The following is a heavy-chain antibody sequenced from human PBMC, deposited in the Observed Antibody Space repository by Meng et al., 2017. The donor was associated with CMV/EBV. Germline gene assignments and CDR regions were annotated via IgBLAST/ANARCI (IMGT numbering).Heavy chain of an antibody. CDR1: WVNRRRCFL. J-gene: IGHJ4*02. V-gene: IGHV4-39*06. Sequence: LSQPVLGPRVGEASGTPALTRHCFWWVNRRRCFLLGWDPPPPGKGLEWIGSIYYSGSTYYNPSLKSRVTISVDTSKNQFPLKLSSVTAADTAVYYCAREDRLWFFDYWGQGTLVTVSS. CDR3: AREDRLWFFDY. D-gene: IGHD5-18*01. CDR2: IYYSGST.